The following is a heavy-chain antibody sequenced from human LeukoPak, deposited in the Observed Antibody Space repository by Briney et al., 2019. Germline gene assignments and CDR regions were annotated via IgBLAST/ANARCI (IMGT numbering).Heavy chain of an antibody. D-gene: IGHD1-26*01. J-gene: IGHJ4*02. CDR3: ACLIGANFDY. Sequence: PGGSLRLSCAASGFTFSSYAMHWVRQAPGKGLEWVAVISYDGSNKYYADSVKGRFTISRDNSKNTLYLQMNSLRAEDTAVYYCACLIGANFDYWGQGTLVTVSS. CDR1: GFTFSSYA. V-gene: IGHV3-30-3*01. CDR2: ISYDGSNK.